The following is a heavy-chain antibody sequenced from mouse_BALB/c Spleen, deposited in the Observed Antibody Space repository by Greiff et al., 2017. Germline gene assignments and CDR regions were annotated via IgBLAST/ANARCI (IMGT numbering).Heavy chain of an antibody. CDR1: GFTFNDNY. D-gene: IGHD2-4*01. CDR3: APPLYDCDVRFAY. V-gene: IGHV14-3*02. CDR2: IDPANGST. J-gene: IGHJ3*01. Sequence: EVNLVESGAELVKPGASVKLSCTASGFTFNDNYMHWVKQRPGQGLEWIGSIDPANGSTKYDQKFQGKATLTADTSSNTAYLQLSSLTSEDTAVYYCAPPLYDCDVRFAYWGQGTPVTVSA.